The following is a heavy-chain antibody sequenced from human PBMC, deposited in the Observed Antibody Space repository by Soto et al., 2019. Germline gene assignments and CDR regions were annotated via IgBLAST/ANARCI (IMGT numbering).Heavy chain of an antibody. CDR1: GGSISSSDW. V-gene: IGHV4-4*02. CDR2: VYDSGST. Sequence: QVQLQESGPGLVKPSGTLSLTCAVSGGSISSSDWWSWVRQPPGKGLEWIGEVYDSGSTNYNPSLKSLVTISVDKSKNQFSLKLRSVTAADTAVYYCARGIGYYSAEYFQHWGQGTLVTVSS. D-gene: IGHD3-22*01. J-gene: IGHJ1*01. CDR3: ARGIGYYSAEYFQH.